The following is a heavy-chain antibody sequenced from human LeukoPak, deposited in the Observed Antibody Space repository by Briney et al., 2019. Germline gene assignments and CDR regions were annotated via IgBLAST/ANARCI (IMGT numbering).Heavy chain of an antibody. D-gene: IGHD4-11*01. V-gene: IGHV4-31*03. CDR2: IYYSGST. J-gene: IGHJ6*03. CDR3: ARALLDYSKGYYYYYYMDV. CDR1: GGSITSGGYY. Sequence: SQTLSLTCTVSGGSITSGGYYWSWIRQHPGKGLEWIGYIYYSGSTYYNPSLKSRVTIPVDTSKNQFSLKLSSVTAADTAVYDCARALLDYSKGYYYYYYMDVWGKGTTVTVSS.